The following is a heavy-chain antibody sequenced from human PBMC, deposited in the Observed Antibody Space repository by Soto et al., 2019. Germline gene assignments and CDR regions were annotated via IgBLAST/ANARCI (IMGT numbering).Heavy chain of an antibody. CDR3: ARDPSYGSGSYYPNWFDP. V-gene: IGHV3-21*01. D-gene: IGHD3-10*01. CDR2: ISSSSSYI. CDR1: GFTFSSYS. Sequence: PGGSLRLSCAASGFTFSSYSMNWVRQAPGKGLGWVSSISSSSSYIYYADSVKGRFTISRDNAKNSLYLQMNSLRAEDTAVYYCARDPSYGSGSYYPNWFDPWGQGTLVTVSS. J-gene: IGHJ5*02.